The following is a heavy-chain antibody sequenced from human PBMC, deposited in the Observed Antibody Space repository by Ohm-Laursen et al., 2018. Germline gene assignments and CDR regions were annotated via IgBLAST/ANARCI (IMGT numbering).Heavy chain of an antibody. V-gene: IGHV3-48*03. CDR3: AREVGATMALDY. Sequence: SLRLSCAASGFTFSSYEMNWVRQAPGKGLEWVSYISSSGSTIYYADSVKGRFTISRDNAKNSLYLQMNSLRAEDTAVYYCAREVGATMALDYWGQGTLVTVSS. CDR2: ISSSGSTI. CDR1: GFTFSSYE. J-gene: IGHJ4*02. D-gene: IGHD1-26*01.